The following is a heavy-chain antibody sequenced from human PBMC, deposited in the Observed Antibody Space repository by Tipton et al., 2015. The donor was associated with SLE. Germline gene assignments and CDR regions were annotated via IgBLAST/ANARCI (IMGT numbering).Heavy chain of an antibody. D-gene: IGHD5-18*01. V-gene: IGHV3-7*03. CDR3: AQSTESGYGLDI. J-gene: IGHJ4*02. CDR1: GFTFSYHW. Sequence: SLRLSCAASGFTFSYHWMTWVRQAPGKGLEWVANINQDGSEKYHVDSVKGRFTISRDDSKGIAYLEMNSLRIEDTAVYYCAQSTESGYGLDIWGQGTLVTVSS. CDR2: INQDGSEK.